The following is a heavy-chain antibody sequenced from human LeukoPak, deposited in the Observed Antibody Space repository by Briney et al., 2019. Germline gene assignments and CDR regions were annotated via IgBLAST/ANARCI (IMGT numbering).Heavy chain of an antibody. D-gene: IGHD3-22*01. V-gene: IGHV3-7*01. CDR2: INEDESEK. CDR3: ARDYYDVLFDY. CDR1: GFTSSSYG. J-gene: IGHJ4*02. Sequence: GGSLRLSCAASGFTSSSYGMSWVRQAPGKGLEWVANINEDESEKYHVDSVKGRFTISRDDAKNSLYLQMNSLRAEDTAVYYCARDYYDVLFDYWGQGTLVTVSS.